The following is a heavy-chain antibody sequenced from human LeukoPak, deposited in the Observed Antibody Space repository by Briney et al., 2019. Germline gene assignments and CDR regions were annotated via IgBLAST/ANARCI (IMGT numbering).Heavy chain of an antibody. Sequence: SETLSLTCTVSGYSISSGYYWGWIRQPPGKGLEWIGSIYYSGSTYYNPSLKSRVTISVDTSKNQFSLKLSSVTAADTAVYYCARHGSYGDYVFDYWGQGTLVTVSS. V-gene: IGHV4-38-2*02. CDR1: GYSISSGYY. D-gene: IGHD4-17*01. J-gene: IGHJ4*02. CDR2: IYYSGST. CDR3: ARHGSYGDYVFDY.